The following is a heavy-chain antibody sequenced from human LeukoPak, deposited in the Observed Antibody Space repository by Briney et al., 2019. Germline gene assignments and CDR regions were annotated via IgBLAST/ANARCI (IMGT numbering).Heavy chain of an antibody. D-gene: IGHD4-17*01. CDR3: ARSTAAPGWYFDL. CDR2: IYYSGST. V-gene: IGHV4-59*01. Sequence: SETLSLTCTVSGGSISSYYWSWIRQPPGKGLEWIGYIYYSGSTNYNPSLKSRVAISVDTSKNQFSLKLSSVTAADTAVYYCARSTAAPGWYFDLWGRGTLVTVSS. J-gene: IGHJ2*01. CDR1: GGSISSYY.